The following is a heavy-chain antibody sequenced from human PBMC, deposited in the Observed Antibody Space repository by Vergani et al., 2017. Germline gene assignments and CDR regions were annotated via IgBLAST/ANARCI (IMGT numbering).Heavy chain of an antibody. Sequence: EVQLLESGGDLVQPGGSLRLSCAASGFTFSSYAMSWVRQAPGKGLEWVSAISGSGGSTYYADSVKGRFTISRDNSKNTLYLQMNSLRAEDTAVYYCAKDRLVVPAAHNWFDPWGQGTLVTVSS. J-gene: IGHJ5*02. V-gene: IGHV3-23*01. D-gene: IGHD2-2*01. CDR2: ISGSGGST. CDR1: GFTFSSYA. CDR3: AKDRLVVPAAHNWFDP.